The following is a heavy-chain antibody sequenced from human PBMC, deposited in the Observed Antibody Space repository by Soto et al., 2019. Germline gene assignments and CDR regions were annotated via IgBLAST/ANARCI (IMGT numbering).Heavy chain of an antibody. V-gene: IGHV5-51*01. CDR1: GYSFTSYW. CDR2: IYPGDSDT. Sequence: PGESLKISCKGSGYSFTSYWIGWVRQMPGKGLEWMGIIYPGDSDTRYSPSFQGQVTISADKSISTAYLQWSSLKASDTAMYYCARTSITMIVVEAFDIWGQGTMVTVSS. J-gene: IGHJ3*02. D-gene: IGHD3-22*01. CDR3: ARTSITMIVVEAFDI.